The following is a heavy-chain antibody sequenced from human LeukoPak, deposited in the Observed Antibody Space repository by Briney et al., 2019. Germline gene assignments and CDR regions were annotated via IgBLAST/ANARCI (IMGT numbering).Heavy chain of an antibody. CDR3: ARDVPPYSSGWYGGDAFDI. Sequence: PGGSLRLSCAASGFTFSSYAMSWVRQAPGKGLEWVSAISGSGGSTYYADSVKGRFTISRDNSKNTLYLQMNSLRAEDTAVYYCARDVPPYSSGWYGGDAFDIWGQGTMVTVSS. J-gene: IGHJ3*02. V-gene: IGHV3-23*01. CDR1: GFTFSSYA. D-gene: IGHD6-19*01. CDR2: ISGSGGST.